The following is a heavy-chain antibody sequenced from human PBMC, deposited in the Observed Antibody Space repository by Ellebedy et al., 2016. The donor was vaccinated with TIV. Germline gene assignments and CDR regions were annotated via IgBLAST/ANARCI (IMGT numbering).Heavy chain of an antibody. Sequence: GESLKISCVASGFSISTYWMTWVRLAPGKGLEWVANIKEDGSDADYVDSVKGRLTISRDNAKNSVYLEMNRLRVEDTAVYHCASGQQRFDFWGQGTLVTVSS. CDR1: GFSISTYW. CDR3: ASGQQRFDF. CDR2: IKEDGSDA. D-gene: IGHD5-18*01. J-gene: IGHJ4*02. V-gene: IGHV3-7*01.